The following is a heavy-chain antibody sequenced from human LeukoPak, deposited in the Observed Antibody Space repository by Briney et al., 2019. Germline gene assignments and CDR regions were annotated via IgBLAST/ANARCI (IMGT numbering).Heavy chain of an antibody. CDR1: GGTFSSYA. V-gene: IGHV1-69*04. CDR2: IIPILGIA. D-gene: IGHD3-10*01. J-gene: IGHJ6*02. CDR3: RFAPRGLRPYYYYGMDV. Sequence: SVKVSCKASGGTFSSYAISWVRQAPGQGLEWMGRIIPILGIANYAQKFQGKVTITADKSTSTAYMELSSLRSEDTAVYYCRFAPRGLRPYYYYGMDVWGQGTTVTVSS.